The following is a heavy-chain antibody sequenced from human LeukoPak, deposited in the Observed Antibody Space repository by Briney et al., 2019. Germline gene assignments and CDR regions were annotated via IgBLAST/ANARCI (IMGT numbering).Heavy chain of an antibody. CDR3: ARHFDYFGSEIYEY. D-gene: IGHD3-10*01. CDR1: GGSISSYD. CDR2: IYYSGST. V-gene: IGHV4-59*08. Sequence: PSETLSLTCTVSGGSISSYDWSWIRQPPGKGLELIGYIYYSGSTNYNPSLKSRVTISVDTSKNQFSLKLSSGTAADTAVYYCARHFDYFGSEIYEYWGQGTLVTVSS. J-gene: IGHJ4*02.